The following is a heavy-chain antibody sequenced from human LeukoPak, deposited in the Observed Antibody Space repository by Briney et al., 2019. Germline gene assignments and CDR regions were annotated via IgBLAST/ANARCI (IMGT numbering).Heavy chain of an antibody. D-gene: IGHD4-23*01. CDR3: ARTGGNSVFDY. CDR2: INPSGGST. CDR1: GYTFTSYG. J-gene: IGHJ4*02. V-gene: IGHV1-46*01. Sequence: GASVKVSCKASGYTFTSYGISWVRQAPGQGLEWMGIINPSGGSTSYAQKFQGRVTMTRDTSTSTVYMELSSLRSEDTAVYYCARTGGNSVFDYWGQGTLVTVSS.